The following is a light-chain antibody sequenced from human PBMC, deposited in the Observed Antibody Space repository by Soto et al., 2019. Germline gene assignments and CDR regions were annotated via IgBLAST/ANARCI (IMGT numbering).Light chain of an antibody. Sequence: DIHMSQSPSSLSASVGDRFTITCRASQTISSYLNWYQQKPGKAPKLLIYTASTLQSGVPSRFSGSGSGTDFTLTISSLPSEDFETYYCQQSYSTPRTFGQGTKVDIK. CDR3: QQSYSTPRT. CDR2: TAS. V-gene: IGKV1-39*01. CDR1: QTISSY. J-gene: IGKJ1*01.